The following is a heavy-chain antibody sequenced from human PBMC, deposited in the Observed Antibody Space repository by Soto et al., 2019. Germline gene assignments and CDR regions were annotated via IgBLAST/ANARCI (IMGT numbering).Heavy chain of an antibody. CDR2: IYYSGST. J-gene: IGHJ4*02. CDR1: GGSISSYY. Sequence: PSETLSLTCTVSGGSISSYYWSWILQPPGKGLEWIGYIYYSGSTKYNPSLKSRVTISLDTTKNQFSLKLSSVTAADTAVYYCARTVGAGTVDYWGQGTLVTVSS. CDR3: ARTVGAGTVDY. D-gene: IGHD1-26*01. V-gene: IGHV4-59*08.